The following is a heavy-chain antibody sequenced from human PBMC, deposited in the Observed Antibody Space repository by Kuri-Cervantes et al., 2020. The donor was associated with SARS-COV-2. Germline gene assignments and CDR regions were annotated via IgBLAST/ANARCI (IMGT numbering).Heavy chain of an antibody. V-gene: IGHV3-48*02. J-gene: IGHJ6*02. CDR1: GFTFSSYS. CDR3: ARGGYCTNGVCYTPPYYYYGMDV. Sequence: GESLKISCAASGFTFSSYSMNWVRQAPGKGLEWVSYISSSSSTIYYADSVKGRFTISRDNAKNSLYLQMNSLRDEDTAVYYCARGGYCTNGVCYTPPYYYYGMDVWGQGTTVTVSS. D-gene: IGHD2-8*01. CDR2: ISSSSSTI.